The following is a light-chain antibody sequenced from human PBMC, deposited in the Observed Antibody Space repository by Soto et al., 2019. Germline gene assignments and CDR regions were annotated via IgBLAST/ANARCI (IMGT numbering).Light chain of an antibody. J-gene: IGKJ1*01. V-gene: IGKV3-20*01. CDR3: QQYGSSSWT. Sequence: EIVLTQSPGTLSLPPGERATLSCRASQSVRSSYLAWYQQKFVQAPRLLIYGASSRATGIPDRFSGSGSGTDFTLTISRLEPEDFAVYYCQQYGSSSWTFGQGTKVEIK. CDR2: GAS. CDR1: QSVRSSY.